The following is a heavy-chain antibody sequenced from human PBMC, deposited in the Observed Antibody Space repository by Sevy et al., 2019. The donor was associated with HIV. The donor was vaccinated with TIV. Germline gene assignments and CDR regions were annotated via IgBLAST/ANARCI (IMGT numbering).Heavy chain of an antibody. V-gene: IGHV4-59*08. J-gene: IGHJ4*02. D-gene: IGHD6-19*01. CDR1: GGSISSYY. Sequence: SETLSLTCTVSGGSISSYYWSWIRQPPGKGLEWIRYIYYSGSTNYNPSLKSRVTISVDTSKNQFSLKLSSVTAADTAVYYCARAFRAVAGSYYFDYWGQGTLVTVSS. CDR2: IYYSGST. CDR3: ARAFRAVAGSYYFDY.